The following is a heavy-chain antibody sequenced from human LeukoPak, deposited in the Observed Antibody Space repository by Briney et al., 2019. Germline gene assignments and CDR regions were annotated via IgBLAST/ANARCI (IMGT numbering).Heavy chain of an antibody. D-gene: IGHD3-9*01. CDR2: SSAYNGNT. CDR1: GYTFTSYG. CDR3: ARSELRYFYWLLMNNWFDP. J-gene: IGHJ5*02. Sequence: ASVKVSCKASGYTFTSYGISWVRQPPGQGLEWMGWSSAYNGNTNYAQKLQGRVTMTTDTSTSTAYMELRSLRSDDTAVYYCARSELRYFYWLLMNNWFDPWGREPWSPSPQ. V-gene: IGHV1-18*01.